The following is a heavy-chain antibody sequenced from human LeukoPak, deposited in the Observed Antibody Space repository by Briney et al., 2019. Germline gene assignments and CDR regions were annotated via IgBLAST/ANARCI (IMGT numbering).Heavy chain of an antibody. V-gene: IGHV4-61*08. CDR1: GGSISSGGYY. Sequence: PSQTLSLTCTVSGGSISSGGYYWSWIRQHPGKGLEWIGYIYYSGYTNYNPSLKSRVTMSVDTSKNQFSLKLSSVTAADTAVYYCARGQSTGTTAQPDYWGQGTLVTVSS. J-gene: IGHJ4*02. CDR2: IYYSGYT. D-gene: IGHD1-1*01. CDR3: ARGQSTGTTAQPDY.